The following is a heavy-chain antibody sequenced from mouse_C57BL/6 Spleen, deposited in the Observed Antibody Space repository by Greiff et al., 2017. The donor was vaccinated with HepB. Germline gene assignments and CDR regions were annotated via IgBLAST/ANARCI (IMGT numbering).Heavy chain of an antibody. V-gene: IGHV14-4*01. CDR2: IDPENGDT. J-gene: IGHJ2*01. Sequence: VQLQQSGAELVRPGASVKLSCTASGFNIKDDYMHWVKQRPEQGLEWIGWIDPENGDTEYASKFQGKATITADTSSNTAYLQLSSLTSEDTAVYYCTKGGYYGGDYFDYWGQGTTLTVSS. D-gene: IGHD2-3*01. CDR3: TKGGYYGGDYFDY. CDR1: GFNIKDDY.